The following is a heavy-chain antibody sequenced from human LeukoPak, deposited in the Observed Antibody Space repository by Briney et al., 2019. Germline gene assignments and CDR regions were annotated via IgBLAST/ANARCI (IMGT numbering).Heavy chain of an antibody. V-gene: IGHV3-48*01. D-gene: IGHD2-21*01. CDR3: ARDQTPYCSGDCYCAIDL. J-gene: IGHJ3*01. Sequence: PGGSLRLSCEASGFTFSSHSMTWVRQAPGKTLEWISYIGHAGSPAHYADSVRGRFTISRDNARNSLYLQMNSLTVEDTAVYYCARDQTPYCSGDCYCAIDLWGQGTLVTVSS. CDR1: GFTFSSHS. CDR2: IGHAGSPA.